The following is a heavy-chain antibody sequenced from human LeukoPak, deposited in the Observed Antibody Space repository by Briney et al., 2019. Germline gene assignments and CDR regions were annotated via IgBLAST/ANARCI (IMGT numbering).Heavy chain of an antibody. J-gene: IGHJ4*02. Sequence: ASVKVSCKASGYTFASYGISWVRQAPGQGLEWMGWISAYNGNTNYAQKLQGRVTMTTDTSTSTAYMELRSLRSDDTAVYYCARVLAVAGNLDYWGQGTLVTVSS. V-gene: IGHV1-18*01. CDR1: GYTFASYG. CDR3: ARVLAVAGNLDY. CDR2: ISAYNGNT. D-gene: IGHD6-19*01.